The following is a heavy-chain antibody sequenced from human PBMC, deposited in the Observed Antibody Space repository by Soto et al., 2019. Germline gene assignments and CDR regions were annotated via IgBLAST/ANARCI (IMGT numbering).Heavy chain of an antibody. CDR2: IVVGSGNT. J-gene: IGHJ4*02. CDR3: AAIPGYSYGYYFDY. Sequence: SVKVSCTASGFTFTSSAVQWVRQARGQRLEWIGWIVVGSGNTNYAQKFQERVTITRDMSTSTAYMELSSLRSEDTAVYYCAAIPGYSYGYYFDYWGQGTLVTVSS. CDR1: GFTFTSSA. D-gene: IGHD5-18*01. V-gene: IGHV1-58*01.